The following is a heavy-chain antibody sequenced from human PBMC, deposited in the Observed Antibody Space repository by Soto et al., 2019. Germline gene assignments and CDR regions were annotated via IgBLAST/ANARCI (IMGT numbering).Heavy chain of an antibody. CDR1: GFSLSNAGLG. D-gene: IGHD6-13*01. CDR2: IFSNDEK. V-gene: IGHV2-26*04. J-gene: IGHJ5*02. CDR3: ASTYSTSWYWFDP. Sequence: QVTVKESGPVLGKPTETLTLTCTVSGFSLSNAGLGVSCIRQPPGKALEWLAHIFSNDEKSYSTSLKSRLTNSKDTSKSQVVLTMTNMDPVDTSTYYCASTYSTSWYWFDPWGQGTLVTVSS.